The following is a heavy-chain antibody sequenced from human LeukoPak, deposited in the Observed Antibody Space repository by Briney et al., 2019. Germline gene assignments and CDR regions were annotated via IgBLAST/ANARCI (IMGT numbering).Heavy chain of an antibody. CDR2: IYTSGST. CDR3: ARGGWNKFDY. J-gene: IGHJ4*02. CDR1: GYSISSDCY. D-gene: IGHD3-22*01. V-gene: IGHV4-4*07. Sequence: SETLSLTCTVSGYSISSDCYWGWIRQPAGKGLEWIGRIYTSGSTNYNPSLKSRVTMSVDTSKNQFSLKLSSVTAADTAVYYCARGGWNKFDYWGQGTLVTVSS.